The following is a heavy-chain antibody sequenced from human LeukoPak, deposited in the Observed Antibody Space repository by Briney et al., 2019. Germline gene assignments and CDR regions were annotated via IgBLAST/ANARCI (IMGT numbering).Heavy chain of an antibody. CDR3: AREGPPQDYGTLFDD. V-gene: IGHV4-59*01. Sequence: SETLSLTCTVSGGAITGYYWSWIRQPPGKGLEWIGYIYYSGSTNYNPSLKSRVTMSVDTSKKQFSLRLSSVTAADTAVYYCAREGPPQDYGTLFDDWGRGTLVTVSS. D-gene: IGHD4-17*01. CDR1: GGAITGYY. J-gene: IGHJ4*02. CDR2: IYYSGST.